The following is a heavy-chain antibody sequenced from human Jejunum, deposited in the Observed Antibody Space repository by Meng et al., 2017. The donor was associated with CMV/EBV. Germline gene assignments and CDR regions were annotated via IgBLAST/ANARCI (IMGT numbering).Heavy chain of an antibody. Sequence: AFSLRDYSITWVRQAPGKGLAWVSSVKSHSTFISYADSVKGRFTISRDNAENSLHLQMNSLRAEDTAVYYCARARGTSSGRYFDSWGQGALVTVSS. CDR2: VKSHSTFI. CDR3: ARARGTSSGRYFDS. D-gene: IGHD2-2*01. V-gene: IGHV3-21*01. CDR1: AFSLRDYS. J-gene: IGHJ4*02.